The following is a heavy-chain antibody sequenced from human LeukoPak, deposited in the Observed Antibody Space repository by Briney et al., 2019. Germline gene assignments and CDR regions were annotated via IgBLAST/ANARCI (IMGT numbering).Heavy chain of an antibody. CDR2: INHCGSN. J-gene: IGHJ6*03. CDR3: ARGTGSYALGYYYYYMDV. Sequence: SETLSLSCAVHGGHLRGYYWSWIPQPPGKGLGRNGDINHCGSNNYNPSLKRRVTISVDTSKNQSSLKLSSVTAADTAVYYCARGTGSYALGYYYYYMDVWGKGTTVTVSS. CDR1: GGHLRGYY. D-gene: IGHD3-10*01. V-gene: IGHV4-34*01.